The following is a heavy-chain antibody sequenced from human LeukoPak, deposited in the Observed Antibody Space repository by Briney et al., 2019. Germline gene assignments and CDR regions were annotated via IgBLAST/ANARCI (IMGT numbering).Heavy chain of an antibody. V-gene: IGHV1-2*02. CDR3: AGQPMVRGEKPAYYFDY. J-gene: IGHJ4*02. CDR1: GYTFTGYY. CDR2: INPNSGGT. D-gene: IGHD3-10*01. Sequence: ASVKVSCKASGYTFTGYYMHWVRQAPGQGLEWMGWINPNSGGTNYAQKFQGRVTMTRDTSISTAYMELSRLRSDDTAVYYCAGQPMVRGEKPAYYFDYWGQGTLVTVSS.